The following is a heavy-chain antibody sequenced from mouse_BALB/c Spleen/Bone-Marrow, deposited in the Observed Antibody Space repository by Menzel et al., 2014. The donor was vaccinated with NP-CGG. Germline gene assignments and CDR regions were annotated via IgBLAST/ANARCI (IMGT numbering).Heavy chain of an antibody. Sequence: VMLVESGPGLVAPSQSLSIACTVSGFSLTSYGVHWVRQPPGKGLEWLGAIWAGGSTDYNSALMSRLSISKDNSKSQVFLKMNSLQTDDTAMHYCARALYYYGSSYYTMDYWGQGTSVIVSS. CDR1: GFSLTSYG. J-gene: IGHJ4*01. D-gene: IGHD1-1*01. CDR2: IWAGGST. CDR3: ARALYYYGSSYYTMDY. V-gene: IGHV2-9*02.